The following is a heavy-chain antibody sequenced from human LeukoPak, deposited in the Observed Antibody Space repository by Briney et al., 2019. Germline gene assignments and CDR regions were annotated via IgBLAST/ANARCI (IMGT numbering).Heavy chain of an antibody. V-gene: IGHV1-24*01. J-gene: IGHJ3*02. CDR2: FDSEDGET. Sequence: ASVEVSCKVSGYTLTELSMHWVRQAPGKGLEWMGGFDSEDGETIYAQKFQGRVTMTEDTSTDTAYMELSSLRSEDTAVYYCATGVPAAKADAFDIWGQGTMVTVSS. CDR3: ATGVPAAKADAFDI. D-gene: IGHD2-2*01. CDR1: GYTLTELS.